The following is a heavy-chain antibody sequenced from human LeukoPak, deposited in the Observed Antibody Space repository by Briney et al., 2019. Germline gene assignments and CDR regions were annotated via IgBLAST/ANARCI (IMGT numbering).Heavy chain of an antibody. J-gene: IGHJ6*03. CDR3: ARVARGDYYYYYMDV. CDR2: INTEGSST. V-gene: IGHV3-74*01. Sequence: PGGSLRLSCAASGFTFRTYWMHWVRHAPGKGLMWVSRINTEGSSTSYADSVKGRFTISRDNAKNTLYLQMNSLRAEDTALYYCARVARGDYYYYYMDVWGKGTTVTVSS. CDR1: GFTFRTYW. D-gene: IGHD3-10*01.